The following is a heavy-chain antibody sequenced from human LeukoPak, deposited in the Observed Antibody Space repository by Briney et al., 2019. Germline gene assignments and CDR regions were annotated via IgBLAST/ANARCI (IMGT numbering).Heavy chain of an antibody. V-gene: IGHV3-7*01. Sequence: GGSLRLSCAASRFTFSSYWMSWVRQAPGKGLEWVANIKQDGSEKYYVDFVKGRFAISRDNAKNSLYLQMNRLRAEDTAVYYCARDAPPYCSGGSCYSRYWGQGALVTVSS. J-gene: IGHJ4*02. D-gene: IGHD2-15*01. CDR3: ARDAPPYCSGGSCYSRY. CDR1: RFTFSSYW. CDR2: IKQDGSEK.